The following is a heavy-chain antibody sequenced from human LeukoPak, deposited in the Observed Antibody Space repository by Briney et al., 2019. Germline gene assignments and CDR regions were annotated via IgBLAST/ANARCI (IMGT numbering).Heavy chain of an antibody. V-gene: IGHV3-30*01. Sequence: GRSLRLSCAASGLTFSNYTIHWVRQAPGKGLEWVAVISYHGSNRYFADSVKGRFTISRDNSKNTLYLQMNSLRAEDTAVYYCARGWSNFDYWGQGTLVTVSS. J-gene: IGHJ4*02. CDR3: ARGWSNFDY. CDR2: ISYHGSNR. D-gene: IGHD6-13*01. CDR1: GLTFSNYT.